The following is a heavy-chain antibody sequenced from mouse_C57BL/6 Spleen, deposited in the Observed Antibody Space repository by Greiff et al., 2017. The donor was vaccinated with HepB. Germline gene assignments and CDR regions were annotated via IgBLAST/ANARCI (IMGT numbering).Heavy chain of an antibody. CDR1: GFTFSSYA. V-gene: IGHV5-9-1*02. CDR2: ISSGGDYI. J-gene: IGHJ4*01. D-gene: IGHD1-1*01. Sequence: DVQLVESGAGLVKPGGSLKLSCAASGFTFSSYAMSWVRQTPEKRLEWVAYISSGGDYIYYADTVKGRFTISRDNARNTLYLQMSSLKSEDTAMYYCTRDDYYGSSYYAMDYWGQGTSVTVSS. CDR3: TRDDYYGSSYYAMDY.